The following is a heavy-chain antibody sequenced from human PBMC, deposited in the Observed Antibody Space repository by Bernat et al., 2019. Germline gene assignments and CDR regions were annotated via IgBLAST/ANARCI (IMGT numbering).Heavy chain of an antibody. CDR1: GFTFSSYS. V-gene: IGHV3-21*01. Sequence: EVQLVESGGGLVKPGGSLRLSCAASGFTFSSYSMNWVRQAPGKGLEWVSSISSSSSYIYYADSVKGRFTISRDNAKNSLYLQMNSLRAEDTAVYYCARGGVTANPSTDYWGQGTLVTVSS. D-gene: IGHD2-21*02. CDR3: ARGGVTANPSTDY. J-gene: IGHJ4*02. CDR2: ISSSSSYI.